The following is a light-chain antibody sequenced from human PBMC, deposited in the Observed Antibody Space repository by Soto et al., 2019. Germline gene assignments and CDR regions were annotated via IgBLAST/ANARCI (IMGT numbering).Light chain of an antibody. V-gene: IGLV2-14*01. CDR2: EVS. Sequence: QSVLTQPRSVSGSPGQSVTISCTGTSSDVGGYNFVSWYQLHPGKAPKLIISEVSNRPSGVSDRFSGSKSGNTASLTISGLQAEDEADYYCSSYRTRSTYVFGSGTKVTVL. CDR3: SSYRTRSTYV. J-gene: IGLJ1*01. CDR1: SSDVGGYNF.